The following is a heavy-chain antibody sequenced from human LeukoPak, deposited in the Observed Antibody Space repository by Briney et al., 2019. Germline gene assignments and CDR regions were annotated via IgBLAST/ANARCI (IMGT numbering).Heavy chain of an antibody. V-gene: IGHV1-2*02. Sequence: ASVKVSCKASGYTFTDYYLHLVRQAPGQGLEWMGWINPGSGGTKYAERFQGRVSMTRDTSISTVYMELSSLRSDDTAVYYCARVGRSVVVPAATGAYFDYWGQGTLVTVSP. CDR1: GYTFTDYY. CDR3: ARVGRSVVVPAATGAYFDY. J-gene: IGHJ4*02. CDR2: INPGSGGT. D-gene: IGHD2-2*01.